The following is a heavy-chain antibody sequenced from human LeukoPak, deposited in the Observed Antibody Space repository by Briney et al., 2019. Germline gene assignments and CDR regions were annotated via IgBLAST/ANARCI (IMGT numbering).Heavy chain of an antibody. J-gene: IGHJ6*03. Sequence: PSETLSLTCTVSGASINSGSYYWTWIRQPAGKGLEWIGRIYTSGSTNYNPSLKSRVTISVDTSKNQFSLNLSSVTAADTAVYYCATRGYTYGPGYYMDVWGKGTTVTVPS. CDR1: GASINSGSYY. V-gene: IGHV4-61*02. CDR3: ATRGYTYGPGYYMDV. D-gene: IGHD5-18*01. CDR2: IYTSGST.